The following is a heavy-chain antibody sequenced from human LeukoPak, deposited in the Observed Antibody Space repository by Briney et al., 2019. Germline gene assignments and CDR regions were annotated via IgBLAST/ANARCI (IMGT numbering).Heavy chain of an antibody. CDR2: LWYDGTNK. V-gene: IGHV3-33*01. CDR3: ARGRYYGSGSYYFDY. J-gene: IGHJ4*02. Sequence: PGGSLRLSCAASEFTISSYGMHWVRQAPGKGLEWVAVLWYDGTNKYYADSVKGRFTISRDNSKNTLYLQMNSLRDEDTAVYYCARGRYYGSGSYYFDYWGQGTLVTVSS. D-gene: IGHD3-10*01. CDR1: EFTISSYG.